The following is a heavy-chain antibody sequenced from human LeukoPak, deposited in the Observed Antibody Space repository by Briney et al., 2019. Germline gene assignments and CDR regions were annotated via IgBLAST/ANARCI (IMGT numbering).Heavy chain of an antibody. Sequence: ASVKVSCKASGYTFTSYGMSWVRQAPGQGLEWMGWISAYNGNTNYAQKLQGSITLTTHPSTSTAYLELRTLTSDATAVYFCARDDSVGASYYAHYFDYWGQGPLVTVSS. CDR1: GYTFTSYG. V-gene: IGHV1-18*01. CDR2: ISAYNGNT. CDR3: ARDDSVGASYYAHYFDY. J-gene: IGHJ4*02. D-gene: IGHD1-26*01.